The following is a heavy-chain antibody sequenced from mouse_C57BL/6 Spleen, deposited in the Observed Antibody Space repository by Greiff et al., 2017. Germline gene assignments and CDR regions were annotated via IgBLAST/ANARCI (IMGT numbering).Heavy chain of an antibody. CDR1: GYTFTDYE. J-gene: IGHJ4*01. D-gene: IGHD1-1*02. CDR3: NYGLMDY. CDR2: IDPETGGT. Sequence: LVESGAELVRPGASVTLSCKASGYTFTDYEMHWVKQTPVHGLEWIGAIDPETGGTAYNQKFKGKAILTADKSSSTAYMELRSLTSEDSAVYYCNYGLMDYWGQGTSVTVSS. V-gene: IGHV1-15*01.